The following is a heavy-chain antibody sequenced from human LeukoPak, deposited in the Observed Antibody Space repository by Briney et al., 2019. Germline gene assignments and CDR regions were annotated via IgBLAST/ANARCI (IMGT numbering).Heavy chain of an antibody. J-gene: IGHJ4*02. D-gene: IGHD3-22*01. V-gene: IGHV3-23*01. CDR1: GFTFSSYG. Sequence: GGSLRLSCAASGFTFSSYGMSWVRQAPGKGLEWVSVISGSGDTTYYADSVKGRFTVSRDNSKNTLDLHMNSLRVEDTAVYYCAKGDYYGSSGYQMWGQGTLVTVSS. CDR3: AKGDYYGSSGYQM. CDR2: ISGSGDTT.